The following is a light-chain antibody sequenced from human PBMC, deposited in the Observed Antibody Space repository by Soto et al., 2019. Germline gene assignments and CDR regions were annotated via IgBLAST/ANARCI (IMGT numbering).Light chain of an antibody. V-gene: IGLV3-1*01. CDR3: QAWDSSDGNV. Sequence: SYELTQPPSVSVSPGQTASITCSGDKLGDKYACWYQQKPGQSPVLVIYQDSKRPSGIPERFSGSNSGNTATLTISGTQAMDEADYYCQAWDSSDGNVFGGGTQLTVL. CDR2: QDS. CDR1: KLGDKY. J-gene: IGLJ2*01.